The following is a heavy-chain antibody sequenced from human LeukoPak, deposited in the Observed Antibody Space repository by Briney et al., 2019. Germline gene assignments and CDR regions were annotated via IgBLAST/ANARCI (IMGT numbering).Heavy chain of an antibody. Sequence: SGGSLRLSCAASGFSFSNYRMTWVHQAPRKGLEWVSGITKDGGATYYADSLQGRFTMSRDNFKNTLYLQMNSLRVEDTAVYYCAKRCGDGRCLDSWGQGTLVTVCS. J-gene: IGHJ5*01. D-gene: IGHD4-17*01. CDR2: ITKDGGAT. V-gene: IGHV3-23*01. CDR3: AKRCGDGRCLDS. CDR1: GFSFSNYR.